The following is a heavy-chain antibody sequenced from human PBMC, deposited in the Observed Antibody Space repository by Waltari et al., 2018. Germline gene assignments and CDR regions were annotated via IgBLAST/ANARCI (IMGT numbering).Heavy chain of an antibody. CDR2: INHSGST. CDR1: GGSFSGYY. V-gene: IGHV4-34*01. Sequence: QVQLQQWGAGLLKPSETLSLTCAVYGGSFSGYYWSWIRQPPGKGLEWIGEINHSGSTNYNPSLKSRVTISVDTSKNQYSLKLSSVTAADTAVYYCARARLAWRLDYWGQGTLVTVSS. J-gene: IGHJ4*02. CDR3: ARARLAWRLDY. D-gene: IGHD3-9*01.